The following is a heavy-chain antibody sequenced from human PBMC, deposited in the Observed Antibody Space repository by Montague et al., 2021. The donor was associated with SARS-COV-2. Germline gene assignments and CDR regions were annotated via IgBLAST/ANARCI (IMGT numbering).Heavy chain of an antibody. J-gene: IGHJ5*02. CDR3: ARLGYCSGGSCIDP. D-gene: IGHD2-15*01. CDR1: GFTFSSYE. Sequence: SRRLSWSASGFTFSSYEMNWVRQAPGKGLEWVSYISSSGSTIYYADSVKGRFTISRDNAKNSLHLQMNSLRAEDTAVYYCARLGYCSGGSCIDPWGQGTLVTVSS. V-gene: IGHV3-48*03. CDR2: ISSSGSTI.